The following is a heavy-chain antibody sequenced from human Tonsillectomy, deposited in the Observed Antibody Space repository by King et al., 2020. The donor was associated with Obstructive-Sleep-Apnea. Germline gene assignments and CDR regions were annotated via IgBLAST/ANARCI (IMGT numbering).Heavy chain of an antibody. V-gene: IGHV3-9*01. CDR2: ISWNSGSI. Sequence: VQLVESGGGLVQPGRSLRLSCAASGFTFDDYAMHWVRQAPGKGLEWGSGISWNSGSIGYADSVKGRFTFSRDNAKNSLYLQMNSLRAEDTALYYCAKALMGGNSGWYGGDYYYYYGMDVWGQGTTVTVSS. CDR3: AKALMGGNSGWYGGDYYYYYGMDV. D-gene: IGHD6-19*01. J-gene: IGHJ6*02. CDR1: GFTFDDYA.